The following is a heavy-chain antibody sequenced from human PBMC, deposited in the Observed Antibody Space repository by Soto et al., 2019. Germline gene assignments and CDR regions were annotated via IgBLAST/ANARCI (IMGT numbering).Heavy chain of an antibody. CDR1: GVSISSYY. Sequence: PSETLSLTCAVSGVSISSYYWSWIRQPPGKGLEWIGYIYYSGSTNYNPSLKSRVTISVDTSKNQFSLKLSSVTAADTAVYYCASRGGGTFDYGGRGPLVTVPS. CDR2: IYYSGST. CDR3: ASRGGGTFDY. J-gene: IGHJ4*02. D-gene: IGHD3-16*01. V-gene: IGHV4-59*01.